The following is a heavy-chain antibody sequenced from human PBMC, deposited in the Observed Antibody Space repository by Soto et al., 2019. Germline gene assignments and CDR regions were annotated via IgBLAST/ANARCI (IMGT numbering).Heavy chain of an antibody. V-gene: IGHV1-3*01. D-gene: IGHD3-22*01. CDR1: GYTFTSYA. CDR3: AKDRITMIVVGPLDY. CDR2: INAGNGNT. J-gene: IGHJ4*02. Sequence: GASVKVSCKASGYTFTSYAMLWVRQAPGQRLEWMGWINAGNGNTKYSQKFQGRVTITRDTSASTAYMELNSLRAEDTAVYYCAKDRITMIVVGPLDYWGQGTLVTVSS.